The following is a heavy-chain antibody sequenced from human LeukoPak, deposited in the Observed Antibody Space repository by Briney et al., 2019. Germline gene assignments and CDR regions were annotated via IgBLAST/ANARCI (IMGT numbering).Heavy chain of an antibody. D-gene: IGHD5-24*01. CDR2: INPSGGSR. CDR3: AREMATSARPFDY. V-gene: IGHV1-46*01. J-gene: IGHJ4*02. Sequence: ASVKVSCKPSGYTFTSQYMHWVRQSPGQGLEWMGIINPSGGSRSYAQKFQGRVTMTRDTSTSTVYMELSSLRSEDTAVYYCAREMATSARPFDYWGQGGLVTVSS. CDR1: GYTFTSQY.